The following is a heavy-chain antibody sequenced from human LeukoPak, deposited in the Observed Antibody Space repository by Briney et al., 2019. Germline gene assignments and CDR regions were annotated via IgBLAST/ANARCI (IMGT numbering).Heavy chain of an antibody. CDR2: INHSGST. V-gene: IGHV4-34*01. Sequence: PSETLSLTCAVYGGSFSGYYWSWIRQPPGKGLEWIGEINHSGSTNYNPSLKSRVTISVDTSKNQFSLKLSSVTAADTAVYYCARGDCSGGSCCSSYWGQGTLVTVSS. D-gene: IGHD2-15*01. J-gene: IGHJ4*02. CDR1: GGSFSGYY. CDR3: ARGDCSGGSCCSSY.